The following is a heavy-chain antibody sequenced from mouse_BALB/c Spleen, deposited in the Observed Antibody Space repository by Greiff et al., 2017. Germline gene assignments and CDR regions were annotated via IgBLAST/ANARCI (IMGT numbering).Heavy chain of an antibody. V-gene: IGHV1S132*01. Sequence: VQLQQSGAELVKPGASVKLSCKTSGYTFTSYWIQWVKQRPGQGLGWLGEIFPGTGTTYYNEKFKGKATLTIDTSSSTAYMQLSSLTSEDSAVYFCAKGGDYAMDYWGQGTSVTVSS. CDR1: GYTFTSYW. CDR3: AKGGDYAMDY. J-gene: IGHJ4*01. CDR2: IFPGTGTT.